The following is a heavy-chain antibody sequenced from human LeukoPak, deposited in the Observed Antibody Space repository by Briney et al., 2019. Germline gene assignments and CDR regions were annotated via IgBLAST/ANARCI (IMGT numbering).Heavy chain of an antibody. D-gene: IGHD3-10*01. V-gene: IGHV1-69*04. J-gene: IGHJ4*02. Sequence: GASVKVSCRASGGTFSSYAISWVRQAPGQGLEWMGRIIPILGIANYAQKFQGRVTITADKSTSTAYMELSSLRPEDTAVYYCAREPLGGYYGSGSYWVDYWGQGTLVTVSS. CDR1: GGTFSSYA. CDR3: AREPLGGYYGSGSYWVDY. CDR2: IIPILGIA.